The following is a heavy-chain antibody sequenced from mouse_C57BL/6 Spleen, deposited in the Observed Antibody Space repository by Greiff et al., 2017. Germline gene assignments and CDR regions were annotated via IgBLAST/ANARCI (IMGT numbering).Heavy chain of an antibody. V-gene: IGHV1-64*01. J-gene: IGHJ3*01. D-gene: IGHD2-2*01. CDR1: GYTFTSYW. CDR2: IHPNSGST. CDR3: ARLGGYDVWFAY. Sequence: VKLQQPGAELVKPGASVKLSCKASGYTFTSYWMHWVKQRPGQGLEWIGMIHPNSGSTNYNEKFKSKATLTVDKSSSTAYMQLSSLTSEDSAVYYCARLGGYDVWFAYWGQGTLVTVSA.